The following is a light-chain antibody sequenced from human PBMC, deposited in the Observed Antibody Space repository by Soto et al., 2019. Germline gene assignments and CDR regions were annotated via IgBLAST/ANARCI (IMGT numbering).Light chain of an antibody. CDR3: QQANSVPFT. V-gene: IGKV1-12*02. Sequence: DIQMTQSPSSVSASIGDRVTITCRASQIIGSWLAWYQQKPGRAPTLLIYAASSLQIGVPSRFSGSGSGTDSTLTITSLQAEDSATDYCQQANSVPFTFGPGTKVDIK. J-gene: IGKJ3*01. CDR2: AAS. CDR1: QIIGSW.